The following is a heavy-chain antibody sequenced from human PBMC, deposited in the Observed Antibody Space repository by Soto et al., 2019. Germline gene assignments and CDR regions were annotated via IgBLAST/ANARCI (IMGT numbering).Heavy chain of an antibody. CDR2: IYYSGST. Sequence: QVQLQESGPGLVKPSQTLSLTCTVSGGSISSGDYYWSWIRQHPGKGLEWIGYIYYSGSTYYNPSLKSRVTISVDPSKNQFSLKVSSVTAADTAVYYCATYGSGSYKPTTFDYWGQGTLVTVSS. J-gene: IGHJ4*02. D-gene: IGHD3-10*01. V-gene: IGHV4-31*03. CDR3: ATYGSGSYKPTTFDY. CDR1: GGSISSGDYY.